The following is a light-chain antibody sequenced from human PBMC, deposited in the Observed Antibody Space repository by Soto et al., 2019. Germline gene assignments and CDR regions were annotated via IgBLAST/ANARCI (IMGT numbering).Light chain of an antibody. CDR3: QSYDSSLSGRYV. V-gene: IGLV1-40*01. CDR1: SSNIGAGYD. CDR2: GNS. Sequence: QSVLTQPPSVSGAPRQRVTISCTGSSSNIGAGYDVHWYQQLPGTAPKLLIYGNSNRPSGVPDRFSGSKSGTSASLAITGLQAEDEADYYCQSYDSSLSGRYVSGTGTKVTVL. J-gene: IGLJ1*01.